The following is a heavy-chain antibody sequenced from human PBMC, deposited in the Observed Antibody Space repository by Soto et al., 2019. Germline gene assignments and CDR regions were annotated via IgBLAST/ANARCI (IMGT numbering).Heavy chain of an antibody. D-gene: IGHD6-6*01. CDR3: ARVVSSSSAVDY. CDR1: GFTFSSYA. J-gene: IGHJ4*02. Sequence: QVQLVESGGGVVQPGRSLRLSCAASGFTFSSYAMHWVRQAPGKGLEWVAVISYDGSNKYYADSVKGRFTISTDNSKNTLYLQMNSLRAEDTAVYYCARVVSSSSAVDYWGQGTLVTVAS. V-gene: IGHV3-30-3*01. CDR2: ISYDGSNK.